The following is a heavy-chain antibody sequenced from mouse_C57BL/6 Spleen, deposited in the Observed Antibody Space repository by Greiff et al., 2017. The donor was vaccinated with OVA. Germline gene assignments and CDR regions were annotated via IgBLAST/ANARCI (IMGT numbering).Heavy chain of an antibody. CDR3: ARDSSGYVGFAY. Sequence: EVQLVESGGDLVKPGGSLKLSCAASGFTFSSYGMSWVRQTPDKRLEWVATISSGGSYTYYPDSVKGRFTISRDNAKNTLYLQMSSLESEDTAMYYCARDSSGYVGFAYWGQGTLVTVSA. J-gene: IGHJ3*01. CDR2: ISSGGSYT. V-gene: IGHV5-6*01. D-gene: IGHD3-2*02. CDR1: GFTFSSYG.